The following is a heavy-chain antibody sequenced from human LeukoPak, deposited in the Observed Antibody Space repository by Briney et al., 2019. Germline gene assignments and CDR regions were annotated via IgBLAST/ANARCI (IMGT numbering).Heavy chain of an antibody. CDR2: IRYDGSDE. Sequence: GRSLRLSCAASGFTFSNYAVHWVRQALGKGLKWVAVIRYDGSDEYYADAVKGRFTISRDNSKNTLYLQMNSLRVEDTAVYYCAREKQQVILSDAFDIWGQGTMVTVSS. CDR3: AREKQQVILSDAFDI. CDR1: GFTFSNYA. J-gene: IGHJ3*02. V-gene: IGHV3-30*04. D-gene: IGHD6-13*01.